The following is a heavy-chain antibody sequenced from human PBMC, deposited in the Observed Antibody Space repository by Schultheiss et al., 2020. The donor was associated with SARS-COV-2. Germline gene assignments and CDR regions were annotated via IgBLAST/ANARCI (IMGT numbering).Heavy chain of an antibody. CDR1: GDSISSSSYY. J-gene: IGHJ5*02. V-gene: IGHV4-39*07. D-gene: IGHD3-16*01. CDR3: ARGQRRPVWWFDP. CDR2: IYYSGST. Sequence: SETLSLTCTVSGDSISSSSYYWGWIRQPPGKGLEWIGSIYYSGSTNYNPSLKSRVTISVDTSKNQFSLKLSSVTAADTAVYFCARGQRRPVWWFDPWGQGTLVTVSS.